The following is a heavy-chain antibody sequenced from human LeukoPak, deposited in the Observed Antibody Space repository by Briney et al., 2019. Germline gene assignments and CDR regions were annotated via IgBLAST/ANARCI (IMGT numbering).Heavy chain of an antibody. D-gene: IGHD5-12*01. V-gene: IGHV3-23*01. CDR1: GFTFSSYA. Sequence: PGGSLRLSCAASGFTFSSYAMSWVRQAPGKGLEWVSAISGSGGSTYYADSVKGRFTISRDNSKNTLYLQMNSLRAEDTAVYYCAKCPPYSGHDGYYYYYGMDVWGQGTTVTVSS. CDR3: AKCPPYSGHDGYYYYYGMDV. CDR2: ISGSGGST. J-gene: IGHJ6*02.